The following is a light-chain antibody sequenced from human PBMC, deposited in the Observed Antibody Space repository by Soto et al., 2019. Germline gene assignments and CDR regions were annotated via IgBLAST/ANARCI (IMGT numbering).Light chain of an antibody. CDR1: SSDVGSYNL. CDR3: CSYAGNSTP. CDR2: EGS. Sequence: QSALTQPASVSGSPGQSITISCTGTSSDVGSYNLVSWYQQHPGKAPKLMIYEGSKRPSGVSNRFSGSKSGNTASLTISGLQAEDEADYYCCSYAGNSTPFCGGTKLTVL. V-gene: IGLV2-23*01. J-gene: IGLJ3*02.